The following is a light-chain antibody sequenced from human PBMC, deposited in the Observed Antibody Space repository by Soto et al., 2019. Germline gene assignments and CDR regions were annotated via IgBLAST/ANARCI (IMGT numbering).Light chain of an antibody. J-gene: IGKJ4*01. V-gene: IGKV3-11*01. CDR2: DAS. CDR1: QSVSRY. CDR3: QQRSDWPST. Sequence: EIVLTQSPATVSLSPGERATLSCRASQSVSRYLAWYQQKPGQAPRLLIYDASNRATGIPARFSGSGSGTDFTLTISSLEPEDFAVYYCQQRSDWPSTFGGGTKVQIK.